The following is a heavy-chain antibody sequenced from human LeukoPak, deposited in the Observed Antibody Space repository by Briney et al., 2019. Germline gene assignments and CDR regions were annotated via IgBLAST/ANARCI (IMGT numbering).Heavy chain of an antibody. CDR3: AKARHRDRGYYFAHFDY. J-gene: IGHJ4*02. D-gene: IGHD3-22*01. CDR2: IRTKGKSYAT. V-gene: IGHV3-73*01. Sequence: GGSLRLSCAASGFTFSGSAMHWVRQASGKGLEWVGRIRTKGKSYATEYAASVKGRFIISRDDLKNAAYLQMNSLRAEDTAVYYCAKARHRDRGYYFAHFDYWGQGTLVTVSS. CDR1: GFTFSGSA.